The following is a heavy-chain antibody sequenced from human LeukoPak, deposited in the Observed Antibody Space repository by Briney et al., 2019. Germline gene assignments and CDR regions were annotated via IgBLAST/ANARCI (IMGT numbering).Heavy chain of an antibody. V-gene: IGHV4-34*01. CDR2: INHSGST. Sequence: ETLSLTCAVYGGSFSGYYWSWIRQPPGKGLEWIGEINHSGSTNYNPSLKSRVTISVDTSKNQFSLKLNSVTAADTAVYYCARAAKTDIVATISEGGCYFDYWGQGTLVTVSS. D-gene: IGHD5-12*01. CDR1: GGSFSGYY. CDR3: ARAAKTDIVATISEGGCYFDY. J-gene: IGHJ4*02.